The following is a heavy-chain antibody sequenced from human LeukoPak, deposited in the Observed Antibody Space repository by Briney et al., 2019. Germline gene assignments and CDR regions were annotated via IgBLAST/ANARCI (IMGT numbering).Heavy chain of an antibody. CDR3: AKDTGFTRPTSYSSSSYFDY. Sequence: PGGSLRLSCAASGFTFSSYAMSWVRQAPGKGLEWVSAISGSGGSTYYADPVKGRFTISRDNSKNTLYLQMNSLRAEDTAVYYCAKDTGFTRPTSYSSSSYFDYWGQGTLVTVSS. CDR1: GFTFSSYA. V-gene: IGHV3-23*01. D-gene: IGHD6-13*01. CDR2: ISGSGGST. J-gene: IGHJ4*02.